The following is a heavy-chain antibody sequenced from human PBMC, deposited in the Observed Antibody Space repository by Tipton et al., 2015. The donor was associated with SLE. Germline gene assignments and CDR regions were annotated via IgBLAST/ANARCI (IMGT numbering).Heavy chain of an antibody. Sequence: QLVQSGAEVKKPGASVKVSCKAFGYTFTSYGLIWVRQAPGQGLEWMGRIIPIFGTANYAQKFQGRVTITADESTSTAYMELSSLRSEDTAVYYCAKGEGTFYYYYYGMDVWGQGTTVTVSS. J-gene: IGHJ6*02. CDR3: AKGEGTFYYYYYGMDV. D-gene: IGHD1-1*01. CDR2: IIPIFGTA. CDR1: GYTFTSYG. V-gene: IGHV1-69*18.